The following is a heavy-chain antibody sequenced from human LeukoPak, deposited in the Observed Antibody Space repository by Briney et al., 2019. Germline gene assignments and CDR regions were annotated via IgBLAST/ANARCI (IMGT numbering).Heavy chain of an antibody. CDR3: ARDNGAGDY. V-gene: IGHV3-7*01. D-gene: IGHD4-17*01. CDR2: IKQDGSEN. Sequence: GGSLRLSCTASGFTFSTYWMSWVRQAPGKGLEWVASIKQDGSENYCVDSVKGRFTISRDNAKNSLYLQMNGLRAEDTALYYCARDNGAGDYWGQGTLVTVSS. J-gene: IGHJ4*02. CDR1: GFTFSTYW.